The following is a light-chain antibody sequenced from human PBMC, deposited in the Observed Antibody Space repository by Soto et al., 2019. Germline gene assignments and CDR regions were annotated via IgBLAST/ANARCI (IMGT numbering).Light chain of an antibody. CDR3: QQYGSSPHT. CDR2: GAS. V-gene: IGKV3-20*01. Sequence: EIVLTQSPGPLSLSPGERATLSCRASQSVSSSYLAWYQPKPGQAPRLLIYGASSRATGIPDRFSGSGSGTDFTLTISRLEPEDFAVYYCQQYGSSPHTFGQGTKLEIK. J-gene: IGKJ2*01. CDR1: QSVSSSY.